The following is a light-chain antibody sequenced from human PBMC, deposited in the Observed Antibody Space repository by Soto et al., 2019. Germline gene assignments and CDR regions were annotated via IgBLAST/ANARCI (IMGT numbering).Light chain of an antibody. V-gene: IGKV1-33*01. CDR1: QDVSNY. Sequence: IQMTQSPSSLSSSGGDRVTITCQASQDVSNYLNWYQQKLGNAPKLLIYDASNLETGAPSRFSGSGSGTSFSFTIRSLQHEAFATYYCQQYSNLITFGQGTRLEI. J-gene: IGKJ5*01. CDR2: DAS. CDR3: QQYSNLIT.